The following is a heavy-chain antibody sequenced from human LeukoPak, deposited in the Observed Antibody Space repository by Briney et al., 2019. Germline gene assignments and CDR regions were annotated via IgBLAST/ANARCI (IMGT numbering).Heavy chain of an antibody. D-gene: IGHD1-7*01. CDR2: IQYDGSNK. Sequence: GGSLRLSCAASGFIFSTYAMHWVRQAPGKGLEWVTFIQYDGSNKNYADSVKGRFTISRDNSKNTLYLQMNSLRAEDTAVYYCAKTRPITGTTGYYYMDVWGKGTTATVSS. CDR1: GFIFSTYA. CDR3: AKTRPITGTTGYYYMDV. J-gene: IGHJ6*03. V-gene: IGHV3-30*02.